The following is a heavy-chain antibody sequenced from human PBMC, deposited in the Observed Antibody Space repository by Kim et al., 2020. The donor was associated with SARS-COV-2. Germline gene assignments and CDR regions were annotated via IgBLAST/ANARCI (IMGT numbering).Heavy chain of an antibody. V-gene: IGHV1-69*01. Sequence: GTANYAQKFQGRVTITADESTSTACMELSSLRSEDTAVYYCARDLQLVPHWGQGTLVTVSS. CDR2: GTA. J-gene: IGHJ4*02. CDR3: ARDLQLVPH. D-gene: IGHD6-13*01.